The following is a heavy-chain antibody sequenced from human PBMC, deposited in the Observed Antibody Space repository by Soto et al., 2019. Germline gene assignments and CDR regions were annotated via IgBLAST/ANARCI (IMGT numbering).Heavy chain of an antibody. Sequence: QVQLVESGGGVVQPGTSLRLSCVGSGFTFRSYVIHWVRQAPGKGLEWVALTSYDGSNNFHGDSVKGRFTISRHNSRNTVELQMDSLRFEDTALYYCARWGTTGGLDVWGQGTLVSVSS. J-gene: IGHJ4*02. D-gene: IGHD3-16*01. CDR3: ARWGTTGGLDV. CDR2: TSYDGSNN. V-gene: IGHV3-33*05. CDR1: GFTFRSYV.